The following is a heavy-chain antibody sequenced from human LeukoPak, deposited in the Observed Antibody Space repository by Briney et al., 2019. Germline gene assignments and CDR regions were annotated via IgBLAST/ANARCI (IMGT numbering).Heavy chain of an antibody. CDR2: ISYDGSNE. J-gene: IGHJ3*02. CDR1: RFTFSRHA. CDR3: AKDRAYSSRPDAFDI. D-gene: IGHD3-22*01. V-gene: IGHV3-30-3*01. Sequence: GGSLRLSCAASRFTFSRHAMHWVRQAPGKGLEWVAVISYDGSNEYYADSVKGRFTISRDNSKSTLYLQMNSLRAEDTAAYYCAKDRAYSSRPDAFDIWGQGTMVTVSS.